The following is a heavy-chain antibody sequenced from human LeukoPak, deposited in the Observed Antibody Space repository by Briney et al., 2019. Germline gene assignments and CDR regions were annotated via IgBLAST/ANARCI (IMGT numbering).Heavy chain of an antibody. CDR2: ISAYNGNT. V-gene: IGHV1-18*01. J-gene: IGHJ4*02. CDR3: ARVNYDILTGTGWELLDY. CDR1: GYTFTSYG. D-gene: IGHD3-9*01. Sequence: ASVKVSCKASGYTFTSYGISWVRQAPGQGLEWMGWISAYNGNTNYAQKLQGRVTMTTDTSTSTAYMELRSLRSDDTAVYYCARVNYDILTGTGWELLDYWGQGTLVTVSS.